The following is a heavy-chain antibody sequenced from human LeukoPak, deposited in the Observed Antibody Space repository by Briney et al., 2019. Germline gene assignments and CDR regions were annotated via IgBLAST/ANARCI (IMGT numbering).Heavy chain of an antibody. J-gene: IGHJ2*01. CDR3: ARWADIVLMVYAIEWYFDL. CDR2: IYYSGST. CDR1: GGSISSGDYY. V-gene: IGHV4-30-4*08. Sequence: PSQTLSLTCTVSGGSISSGDYYWSWIRQPPGKCLEWIGYIYYSGSTYYNPSLKSRVTISVDTSKNQFSLKLSSVTAADTAVYYCARWADIVLMVYAIEWYFDLWGRGTLVTVSS. D-gene: IGHD2-8*01.